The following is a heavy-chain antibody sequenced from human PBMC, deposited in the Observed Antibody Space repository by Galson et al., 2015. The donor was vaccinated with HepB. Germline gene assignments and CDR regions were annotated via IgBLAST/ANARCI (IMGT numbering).Heavy chain of an antibody. V-gene: IGHV1-69*06. D-gene: IGHD6-6*01. CDR1: GGTFSTYA. CDR3: ADHRSSSIGEGYYYYGMDV. J-gene: IGHJ6*02. CDR2: LIPMFGTA. Sequence: SVKVSCKASGGTFSTYAISWVRQAPGQGLEWMGGLIPMFGTASYAQKFQGRITITADKPTTTAYLELSSLTYEDTAVYFCADHRSSSIGEGYYYYGMDVWGQGTSVTVSS.